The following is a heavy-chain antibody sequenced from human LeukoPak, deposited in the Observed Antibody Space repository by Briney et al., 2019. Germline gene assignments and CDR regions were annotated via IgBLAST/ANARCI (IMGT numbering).Heavy chain of an antibody. CDR1: GGSINSYY. V-gene: IGHV4-4*07. CDR3: ASAPGIATN. D-gene: IGHD6-13*01. Sequence: SETLSLTCSVSGGSINSYYWTWIRQPAGKGLEWIGRIYVGGTPKYNPTLKSRVTISVDTSKNQFSLKLSSVTAADTAVYYCASAPGIATNWGQGTLVTVSS. CDR2: IYVGGTP. J-gene: IGHJ4*02.